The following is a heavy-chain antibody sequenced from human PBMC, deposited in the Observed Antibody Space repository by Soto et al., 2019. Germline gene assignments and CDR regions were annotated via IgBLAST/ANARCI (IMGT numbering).Heavy chain of an antibody. CDR1: GFTFSSYW. V-gene: IGHV3-74*03. CDR3: VRGLGNSDH. Sequence: EVQLVESGGGLVQPGGSLRLSCVASGFTFSSYWMHWVRQVPGKEPVWVSFIDSYGSSTKYADSVRGRFTISRDNAKNTLYLLMNSLRVEGTAVYYCVRGLGNSDHWGQGTLVTVSS. J-gene: IGHJ4*02. CDR2: IDSYGSST.